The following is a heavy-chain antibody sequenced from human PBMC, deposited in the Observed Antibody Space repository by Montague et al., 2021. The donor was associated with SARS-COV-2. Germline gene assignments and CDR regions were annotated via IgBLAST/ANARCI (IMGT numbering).Heavy chain of an antibody. J-gene: IGHJ4*02. CDR2: INHSGST. V-gene: IGHV4-34*01. CDR3: ARGGGYSYGALDY. CDR1: GGSFSGDY. Sequence: SETLSLTCVVYGGSFSGDYWSWIRQPPGKGLEWIEEINHSGSTNYNPSLKSRVTISVDTSKKQFSLRLNSVTAADTAVYYCARGGGYSYGALDYWGQGTLVTVSS. D-gene: IGHD5-18*01.